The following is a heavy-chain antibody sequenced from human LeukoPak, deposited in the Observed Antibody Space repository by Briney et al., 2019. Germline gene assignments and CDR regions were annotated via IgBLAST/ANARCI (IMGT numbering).Heavy chain of an antibody. CDR2: IYSGGST. J-gene: IGHJ4*02. CDR3: AREAIAVAGSDFDY. CDR1: GFTVSSNY. D-gene: IGHD6-19*01. V-gene: IGHV3-66*01. Sequence: GGSLRLSCAASGFTVSSNYMSWVRQAPGKGLEWVSIIYSGGSTYYADSVKGRFTISRDNSKNTLHLQMNSLRAEDTAVYYCAREAIAVAGSDFDYWGQGTLVTVSS.